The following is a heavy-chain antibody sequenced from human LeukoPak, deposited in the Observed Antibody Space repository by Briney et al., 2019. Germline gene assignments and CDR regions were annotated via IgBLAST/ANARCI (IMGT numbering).Heavy chain of an antibody. CDR3: ARSNREDYYDSSGYQAVFDY. V-gene: IGHV1-2*04. CDR2: INPNSGGT. J-gene: IGHJ4*02. CDR1: GYTFTGYY. D-gene: IGHD3-22*01. Sequence: ASVKVSCTASGYTFTGYYMHWVRQAPGQGLEWMGWINPNSGGTNYAQKFQGWVTMTRDTSISTAYMELSRLRSDDTAVYYCARSNREDYYDSSGYQAVFDYWGQGTLVTVSS.